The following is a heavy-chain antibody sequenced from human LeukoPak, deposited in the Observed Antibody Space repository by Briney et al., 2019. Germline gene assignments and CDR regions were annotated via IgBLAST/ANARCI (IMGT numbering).Heavy chain of an antibody. V-gene: IGHV4-31*03. CDR1: GGSISSSSYY. CDR3: ARAWDGYNPDYFDY. Sequence: SETLSLTCTVSGGSISSSSYYWGWIRQPPGKGLEWIGYIYYSGSTYYNPSLKSRVTISVDTSKNQFSLKLSSVTAADTAVYYCARAWDGYNPDYFDYWGQGTLVTVSS. D-gene: IGHD5-24*01. J-gene: IGHJ4*02. CDR2: IYYSGST.